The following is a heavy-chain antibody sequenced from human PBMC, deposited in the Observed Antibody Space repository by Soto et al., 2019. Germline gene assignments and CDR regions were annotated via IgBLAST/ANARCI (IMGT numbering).Heavy chain of an antibody. CDR2: IYYSGST. V-gene: IGHV4-59*08. Sequence: QVQLQESGPGLVKPSETLSLTCTVSGGSISSYYWSWIRQPPGKGLEWIGYIYYSGSTNYNPSLERRVTISVDTSKNQFSLKLSSVTAADTAVYYCARQGGSSSSWYYYYMDVWGKGTTVTVSS. CDR3: ARQGGSSSSWYYYYMDV. D-gene: IGHD6-6*01. J-gene: IGHJ6*03. CDR1: GGSISSYY.